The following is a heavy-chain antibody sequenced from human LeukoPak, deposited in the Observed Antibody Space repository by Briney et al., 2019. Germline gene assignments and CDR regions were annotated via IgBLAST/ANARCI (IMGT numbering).Heavy chain of an antibody. J-gene: IGHJ4*02. V-gene: IGHV3-7*01. D-gene: IGHD6-19*01. Sequence: GSLRLSCAASGFTFSTYWMHWVRQAPGKGLEWVANIKQDGSEKYYVDSVKGRSTISRDNAKNSLYLQMNSLRAEDTAVYYCARDLGRIAVAGTDYWGQGTLVTVSS. CDR2: IKQDGSEK. CDR1: GFTFSTYW. CDR3: ARDLGRIAVAGTDY.